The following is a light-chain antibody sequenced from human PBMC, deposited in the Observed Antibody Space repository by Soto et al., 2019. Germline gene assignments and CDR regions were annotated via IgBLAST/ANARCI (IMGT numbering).Light chain of an antibody. V-gene: IGKV3-15*01. CDR1: ESVYSN. Sequence: EIVMTQSPATLSVSQGERATLSCRASESVYSNLAWYQQKPGQAPTLLIFAASTRATGIPARFSGSGSGTEFPRTISSLQSEYFAVYYCQQYAKWPLTFGGGTKVEIK. CDR2: AAS. CDR3: QQYAKWPLT. J-gene: IGKJ4*01.